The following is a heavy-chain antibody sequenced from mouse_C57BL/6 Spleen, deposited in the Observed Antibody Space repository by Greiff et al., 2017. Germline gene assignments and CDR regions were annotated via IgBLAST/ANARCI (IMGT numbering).Heavy chain of an antibody. D-gene: IGHD2-1*01. V-gene: IGHV3-6*01. J-gene: IGHJ4*01. CDR3: ARGGNYLGAMDY. CDR1: GYSITSGYY. Sequence: EVQLVESGPGLVKPSQSLSLTCSVTGYSITSGYYWNWIRQFPGNKLEWMGYISYDGSNNYNPSLKNRISITRDTSKNQFFLKFNSVTTEDTATYYCARGGNYLGAMDYWGQGTSVTVSS. CDR2: ISYDGSN.